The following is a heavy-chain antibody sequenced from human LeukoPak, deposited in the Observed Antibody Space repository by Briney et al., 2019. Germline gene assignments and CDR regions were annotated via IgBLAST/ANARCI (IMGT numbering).Heavy chain of an antibody. CDR1: GYTFTSYY. Sequence: ASVKVSCKASGYTFTSYYIHWVRQAPGQGLEWMGWINPNSGGTNYAQKFQGRVTMTRDTSISTAYMELSRLRSDDTAVYYCARDHGGILWFGEFNNWFDPWGQGTLVTVSS. CDR3: ARDHGGILWFGEFNNWFDP. V-gene: IGHV1-2*02. J-gene: IGHJ5*02. D-gene: IGHD3-10*01. CDR2: INPNSGGT.